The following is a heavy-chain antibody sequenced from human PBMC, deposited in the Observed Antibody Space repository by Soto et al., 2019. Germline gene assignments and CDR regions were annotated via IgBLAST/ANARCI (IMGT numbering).Heavy chain of an antibody. CDR1: GGTFSTYT. CDR3: AGDPDSHYNDSHASSYP. Sequence: QVQLVQSGAEVKKPGSSVKVSCKASGGTFSTYTITWVRQAPGQGLEGMGRIIPIIGIINYAQKFQGRVTISADKFTSTAYMELTGLRSDDTAVYYCAGDPDSHYNDSHASSYPWGQGTLVTVSS. J-gene: IGHJ5*02. D-gene: IGHD4-4*01. V-gene: IGHV1-69*08. CDR2: IIPIIGII.